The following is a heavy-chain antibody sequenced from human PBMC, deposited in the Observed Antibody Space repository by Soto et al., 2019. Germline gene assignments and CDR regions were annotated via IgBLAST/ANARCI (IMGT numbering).Heavy chain of an antibody. CDR3: ADSMDV. CDR2: ISYDGSNK. J-gene: IGHJ6*02. CDR1: GFTFSSYG. V-gene: IGHV3-30*03. Sequence: GGSLRLSCAASGFTFSSYGMHWVRQAPGKGLEWVAVISYDGSNKYYADSVKGRFTISRDNSKNTLYLQMNSLRAEDTAVYYCADSMDVWGQGTTVTVSS.